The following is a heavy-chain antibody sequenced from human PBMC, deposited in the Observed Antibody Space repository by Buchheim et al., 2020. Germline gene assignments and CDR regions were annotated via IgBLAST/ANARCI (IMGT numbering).Heavy chain of an antibody. CDR1: GFTFSSHA. V-gene: IGHV3-23*01. CDR2: IGGSGGTT. D-gene: IGHD5-12*01. CDR3: AKKEYSGYDNPDC. Sequence: EVQLLESGGGLVQPGGSLRLSCAASGFTFSSHAISWVRQAPGKGLEWVSAIGGSGGTTYYADSVTGRFTISRDKSKNTVYLQMNSLRAEDTAVYYCAKKEYSGYDNPDCWGQGTL. J-gene: IGHJ4*02.